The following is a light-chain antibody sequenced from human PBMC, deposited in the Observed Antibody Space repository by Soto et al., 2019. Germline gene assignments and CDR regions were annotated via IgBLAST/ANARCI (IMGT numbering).Light chain of an antibody. CDR2: GAS. CDR3: QQNYKSPLT. Sequence: EIVMTQSPATLYVSPGERATLSFRASQSISIDLAWYQQTPGQAPRLLIYGASTRATGIPVRFSGSASGTEFTLTISSLQSEDFTVYYCQQNYKSPLTFGQGTKVDIK. J-gene: IGKJ1*01. V-gene: IGKV3-15*01. CDR1: QSISID.